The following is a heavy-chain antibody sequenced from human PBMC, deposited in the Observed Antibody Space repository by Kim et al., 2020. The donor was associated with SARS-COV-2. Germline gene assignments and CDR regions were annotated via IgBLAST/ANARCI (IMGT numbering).Heavy chain of an antibody. V-gene: IGHV3-7*01. CDR3: ARELGGSGSYYNFYYYYGMDV. Sequence: GGSLRLSCAASGFTFSSYWMSWVRQAPGKGLEWVANIKQDGSEKYYVDSVKGRFTISRDNAKNSLYLQMNSLRAEDTAVYYCARELGGSGSYYNFYYYYGMDVWGQGTTVTVSS. J-gene: IGHJ6*02. CDR2: IKQDGSEK. D-gene: IGHD3-10*01. CDR1: GFTFSSYW.